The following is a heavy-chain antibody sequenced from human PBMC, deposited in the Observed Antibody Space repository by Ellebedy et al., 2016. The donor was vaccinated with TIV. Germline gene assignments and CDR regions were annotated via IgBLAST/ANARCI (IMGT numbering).Heavy chain of an antibody. J-gene: IGHJ3*02. Sequence: GGSLRLSCKGSGYSFTRYWIAWVRQMPGKGLEWMGIIFPGDSDTRYTPSFQGQVTISADNSTSSAHLQWSSLKASDTAMYYCARSYGYDSSGYYSHDAFDIWGQGTMVTVSS. D-gene: IGHD3-22*01. CDR3: ARSYGYDSSGYYSHDAFDI. V-gene: IGHV5-51*01. CDR1: GYSFTRYW. CDR2: IFPGDSDT.